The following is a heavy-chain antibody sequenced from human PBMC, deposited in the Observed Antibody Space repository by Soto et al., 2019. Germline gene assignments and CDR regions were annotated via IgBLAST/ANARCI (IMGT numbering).Heavy chain of an antibody. CDR3: ASNYGYSGYDPPICGY. J-gene: IGHJ4*02. CDR2: IYHSGST. Sequence: PSETLSLTWAVAGGSISSCGYSWIWIRQPPGKGLEWIGYIYHSGSTYYNPSLKSRVTISVDRSKNQFSLKLSSVTAADTAVYYCASNYGYSGYDPPICGYWGQGTLVTVSS. V-gene: IGHV4-30-2*01. D-gene: IGHD5-12*01. CDR1: GGSISSCGYS.